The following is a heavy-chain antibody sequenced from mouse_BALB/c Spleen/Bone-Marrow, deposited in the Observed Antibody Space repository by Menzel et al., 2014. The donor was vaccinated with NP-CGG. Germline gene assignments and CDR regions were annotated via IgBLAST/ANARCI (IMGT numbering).Heavy chain of an antibody. CDR3: ARGYYYGSSFDY. D-gene: IGHD1-1*01. Sequence: EVKLVEPGGGLVKPGGSLKLSCAASGFAFSSYDMSWVRQTPEKRLEWVAYISSGGGSTYYPDTVKGRFTISRDNAKNTLYLQMSSLKSEDTAMYYCARGYYYGSSFDYWGQGTTLTVSS. J-gene: IGHJ2*01. CDR2: ISSGGGST. V-gene: IGHV5-12-1*01. CDR1: GFAFSSYD.